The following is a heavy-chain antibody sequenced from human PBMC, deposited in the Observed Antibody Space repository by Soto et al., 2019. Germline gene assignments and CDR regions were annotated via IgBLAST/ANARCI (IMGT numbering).Heavy chain of an antibody. V-gene: IGHV1-69*12. J-gene: IGHJ6*02. D-gene: IGHD5-18*01. CDR2: IIPIFNRP. CDR3: ARQLTWNYYYYGMDV. CDR1: GGTFSTYA. Sequence: QVQLVQSGAEVKKPGSSVKVSCKASGGTFSTYAISWVRQAPGQGLEWMGGIIPIFNRPNYAQKFQARLTIAADESSSTAYMELSSLRSEDTAVYYFARQLTWNYYYYGMDVWGQGTTVTVSS.